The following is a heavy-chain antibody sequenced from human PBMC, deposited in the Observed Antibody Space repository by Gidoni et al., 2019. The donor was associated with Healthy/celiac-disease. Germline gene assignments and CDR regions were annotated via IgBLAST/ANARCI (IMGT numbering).Heavy chain of an antibody. CDR1: GGSISSSSYY. V-gene: IGHV4-39*01. CDR3: ARAVGYCSGGSCYSGWFDP. D-gene: IGHD2-15*01. J-gene: IGHJ5*02. CDR2: IYYSGST. Sequence: QLQLQESGPGLVKPSETLSLTCTVSGGSISSSSYYWGWIRQPPGKGLEWIGSIYYSGSTYYNPSLKSRVTISVDTSKNQFSLKLSSVTAADTAVYYCARAVGYCSGGSCYSGWFDPWGQGTLVTVSS.